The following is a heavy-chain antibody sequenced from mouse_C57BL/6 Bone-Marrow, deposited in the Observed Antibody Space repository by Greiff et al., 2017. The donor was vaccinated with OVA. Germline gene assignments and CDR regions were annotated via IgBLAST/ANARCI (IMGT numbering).Heavy chain of an antibody. CDR3: ARRAYYGNSAWFAY. Sequence: QVQLQQSGPGLVQPSQRLSITCTVSGFSLTSYGVHWVRQSPGKGLEWLGVIWSGGSTDYNAAFISRLSISKDNSKSQVSFKMSSLQADDTAIYYCARRAYYGNSAWFAYWGQGTLVTVSA. J-gene: IGHJ3*01. CDR1: GFSLTSYG. CDR2: IWSGGST. D-gene: IGHD2-10*01. V-gene: IGHV2-2*01.